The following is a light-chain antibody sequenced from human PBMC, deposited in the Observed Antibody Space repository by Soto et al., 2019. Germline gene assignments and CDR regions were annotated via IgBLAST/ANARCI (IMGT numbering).Light chain of an antibody. V-gene: IGLV2-8*01. Sequence: QSALTQPPSASGSPGQSVTISCTGTSSDIGSYNHVSWYQQHPGKAPKLMIYEVSKRPSGVPDRFSGSKSGNTSSLTVSGLQAEDEADYYCSSFAGSTVVFGGGTKVTLL. CDR3: SSFAGSTVV. CDR1: SSDIGSYNH. J-gene: IGLJ2*01. CDR2: EVS.